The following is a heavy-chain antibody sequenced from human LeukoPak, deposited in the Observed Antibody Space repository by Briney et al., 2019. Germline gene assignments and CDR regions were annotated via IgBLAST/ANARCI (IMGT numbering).Heavy chain of an antibody. D-gene: IGHD3-10*01. CDR3: AKGISAYYGPGSYFDY. CDR2: ISSNSASV. V-gene: IGHV3-9*01. J-gene: IGHJ4*02. CDR1: GVTFHNHA. Sequence: GGSLRLSCAVSGVTFHNHAMHWVRQAPGKGLEWVSGISSNSASVDYADSVKGRFTVSRDNAKNSLYLQMNSLRAEDTALYYCAKGISAYYGPGSYFDYWGPGTLVTVSS.